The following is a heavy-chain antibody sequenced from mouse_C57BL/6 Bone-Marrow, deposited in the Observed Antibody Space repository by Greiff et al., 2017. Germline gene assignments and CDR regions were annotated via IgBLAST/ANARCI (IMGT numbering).Heavy chain of an antibody. CDR1: GYTFTDYE. CDR2: IDPETGGT. J-gene: IGHJ2*01. D-gene: IGHD1-1*01. V-gene: IGHV1-15*01. CDR3: TRSEYYGSSLYFDY. Sequence: QVQLQQSGAELVRPGASVTLSCKASGYTFTDYEMHWVKQTPVHGLEWIGAIDPETGGTAYNQKFKGKAILTADKSSSTAYMELRSLTSEDSAVYYCTRSEYYGSSLYFDYWGQGTTLTVSS.